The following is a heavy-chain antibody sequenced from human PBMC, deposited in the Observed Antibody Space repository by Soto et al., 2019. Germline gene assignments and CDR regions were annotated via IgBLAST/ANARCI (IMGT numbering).Heavy chain of an antibody. CDR2: IYPGDSDT. J-gene: IGHJ4*02. CDR1: GYTFTSYW. V-gene: IGHV5-51*01. CDR3: ARRANYALNY. Sequence: PGEPLKISCKGSGYTFTSYWIGWVRQMPGKGLEWMGTIYPGDSDTRYSPSFQGQVTMSADKSISTAYVQWSSLKASDTAMHYCARRANYALNYWGQGTLVTVSS. D-gene: IGHD1-7*01.